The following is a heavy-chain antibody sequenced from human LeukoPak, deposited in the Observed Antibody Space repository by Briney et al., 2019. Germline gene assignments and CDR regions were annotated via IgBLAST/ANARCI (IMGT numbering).Heavy chain of an antibody. CDR3: ANSPGIAAAGNWFDP. CDR2: FDPEDGET. D-gene: IGHD6-13*01. V-gene: IGHV1-24*01. CDR1: GYTLTELS. Sequence: ASVKVSCKVSGYTLTELSMHWVRRAPGKGLEWMGGFDPEDGETIYAQKFQGRVTMTEDTSTDTAYMELSSLRSEDTAVYYCANSPGIAAAGNWFDPWGQGTLVTVSS. J-gene: IGHJ5*02.